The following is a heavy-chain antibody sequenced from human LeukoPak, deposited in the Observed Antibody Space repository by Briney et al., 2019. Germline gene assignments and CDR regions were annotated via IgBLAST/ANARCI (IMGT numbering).Heavy chain of an antibody. V-gene: IGHV1-18*01. Sequence: ASVKISCKTSGYTFTATYGISWVRQAPGQGLEWMGWISGDNSNTNSAQRFQGRVTMTTETSTSIDHLELRSLRSDDTAVYYCARDLSRGSGYFGTYWGQGTLVTVSS. J-gene: IGHJ4*02. CDR2: ISGDNSNT. CDR3: ARDLSRGSGYFGTY. CDR1: GYTFTATYG. D-gene: IGHD3-22*01.